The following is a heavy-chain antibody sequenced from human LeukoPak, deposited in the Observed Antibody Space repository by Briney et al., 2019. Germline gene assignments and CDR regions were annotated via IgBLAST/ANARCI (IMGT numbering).Heavy chain of an antibody. Sequence: PGGSLRLSCAASGFTFSSYAMHWVRQAPGKGLEWVAVISYDGSNKYYADSVKGRFTISRDNSKNTLYLQMNSLRAEDTAVYYCAREKVQLWLQDYWGQGTLVTVSS. CDR2: ISYDGSNK. CDR3: AREKVQLWLQDY. J-gene: IGHJ4*02. CDR1: GFTFSSYA. D-gene: IGHD5-18*01. V-gene: IGHV3-30-3*01.